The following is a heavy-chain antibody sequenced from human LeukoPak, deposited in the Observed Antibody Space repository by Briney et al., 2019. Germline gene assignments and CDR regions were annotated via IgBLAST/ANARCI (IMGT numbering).Heavy chain of an antibody. CDR3: AKDNPVLDS. CDR2: ITHDESNE. CDR1: GFTFSTFG. V-gene: IGHV3-30*02. J-gene: IGHJ4*02. Sequence: PGGSLRLSCAASGFTFSTFGMHRVRPAPGKGQEWVSHITHDESNEYYADSVKGRFTISRDTSKNTLFLQMNSLRVEDTAVYYCAKDNPVLDSWGQGTLVTVSS.